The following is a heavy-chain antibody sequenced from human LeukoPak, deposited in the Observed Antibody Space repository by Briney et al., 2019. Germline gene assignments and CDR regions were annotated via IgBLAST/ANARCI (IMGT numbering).Heavy chain of an antibody. J-gene: IGHJ3*02. D-gene: IGHD2-15*01. CDR2: VDPEDGET. CDR3: ATVRGIVVGGAFDI. V-gene: IGHV1-69-2*01. Sequence: ASVKISCKVSGYTFTDCYMHWVQQAPGKGLEWMGLVDPEDGETIYAEKFQGRVTITADTSTDTAYMELSSLRSEDTAVYYCATVRGIVVGGAFDIWGQGTMVTVSS. CDR1: GYTFTDCY.